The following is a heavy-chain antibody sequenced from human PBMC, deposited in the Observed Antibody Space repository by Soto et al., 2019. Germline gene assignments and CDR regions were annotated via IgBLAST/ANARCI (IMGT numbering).Heavy chain of an antibody. D-gene: IGHD1-1*01. J-gene: IGHJ6*02. CDR2: INPNSGGT. CDR3: ARDFLWTRGYFYYYGMDV. V-gene: IGHV1-2*02. CDR1: GYTFTGYY. Sequence: ASVKVSCKASGYTFTGYYMHWVRQAPGQGLEWMGWINPNSGGTNYAQQLQGRVTMTTDTSTSTAYMELRSLRSDDTAVYYCARDFLWTRGYFYYYGMDVWGQGTTVTASS.